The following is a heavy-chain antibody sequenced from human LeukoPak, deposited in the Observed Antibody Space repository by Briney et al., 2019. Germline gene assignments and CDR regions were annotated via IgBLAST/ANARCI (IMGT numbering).Heavy chain of an antibody. J-gene: IGHJ4*02. CDR2: INPSSGTT. D-gene: IGHD5-18*01. Sequence: ASVRVSCKASGYTFTGYYLIWVRQAPGPGLDWMGWINPSSGTTNSAQKFQGRVAMTRDTSIYTAYMELSGLRSDDTAVYYCARGPPTALVFDYWGQGALVTVSS. CDR1: GYTFTGYY. V-gene: IGHV1-2*02. CDR3: ARGPPTALVFDY.